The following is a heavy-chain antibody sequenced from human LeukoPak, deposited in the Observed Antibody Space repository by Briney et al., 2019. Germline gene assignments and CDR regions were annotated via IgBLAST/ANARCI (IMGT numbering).Heavy chain of an antibody. J-gene: IGHJ5*02. CDR2: IIPIFGTA. CDR1: GGTFSSYA. D-gene: IGHD5-18*01. Sequence: GSSVKVSCKASGGTFSSYAISWVRQAPGQGLEWMGRIIPIFGTANYAQKFQGRVTITTDESTSTAYMELSSLRSEDTAVCYCARDLRQVDTAMATEYNWFDPWGQGTLVTVSS. V-gene: IGHV1-69*05. CDR3: ARDLRQVDTAMATEYNWFDP.